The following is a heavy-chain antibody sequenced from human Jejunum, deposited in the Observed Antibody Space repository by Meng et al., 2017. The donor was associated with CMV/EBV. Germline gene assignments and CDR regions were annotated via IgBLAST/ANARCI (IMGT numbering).Heavy chain of an antibody. CDR2: ISAYNGNT. J-gene: IGHJ4*02. V-gene: IGHV1-18*01. Sequence: VQLGQSEAEVKKLGASVKVSCKASSYTFTSDGISWCRHAPGQGLEWMGLISAYNGNTNYAQKLQGRVTMTTDTSTSTAYMELRSLRSDDTAVYYCATGVADFEYWGQGTLVTVSS. D-gene: IGHD6-19*01. CDR3: ATGVADFEY. CDR1: SYTFTSDG.